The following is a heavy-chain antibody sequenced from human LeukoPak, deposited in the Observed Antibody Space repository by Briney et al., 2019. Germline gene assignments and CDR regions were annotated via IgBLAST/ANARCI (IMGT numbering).Heavy chain of an antibody. CDR3: ARVEGSGYMPLDY. CDR1: GGTFSSYA. D-gene: IGHD3-3*01. Sequence: GASVKVSCKASGGTFSSYAISWVRQAPGQGLEWMGGIIPIFGTANYAQKFQGRVTITADESTSTAYMELSSLRSEDTAVYYCARVEGSGYMPLDYWGQGTLVTVSS. V-gene: IGHV1-69*13. CDR2: IIPIFGTA. J-gene: IGHJ4*02.